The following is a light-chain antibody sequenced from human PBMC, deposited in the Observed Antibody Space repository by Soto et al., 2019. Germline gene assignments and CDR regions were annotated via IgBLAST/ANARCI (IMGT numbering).Light chain of an antibody. CDR2: TTN. CDR1: SSNIGTSS. Sequence: QSALTQPHSASGTPGQRVTISCSGSSSNIGTSSVHWFQQLPGTAPKLLISTTNQRPSGVPDRFSGSKSGTSASLAISGLQSEDEADYYCAAWDDSLNGHVFGTGTRSPS. CDR3: AAWDDSLNGHV. V-gene: IGLV1-44*01. J-gene: IGLJ1*01.